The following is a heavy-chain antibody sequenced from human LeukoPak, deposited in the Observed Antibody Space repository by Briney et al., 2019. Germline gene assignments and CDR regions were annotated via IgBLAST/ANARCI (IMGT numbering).Heavy chain of an antibody. J-gene: IGHJ4*02. D-gene: IGHD2-2*01. CDR1: RFTFSNYA. CDR2: ITSGHST. Sequence: PGGSLRLSCAAFRFTFSNYAMSWVRQAAGKGLEWVSGITSGHSTFYADSVKGRFTISRDNSKNTVYLQMNSLRAEDTAVYYCAKDYPECTGTTCSGEAFFDYWGQGTLVTVSS. V-gene: IGHV3-23*01. CDR3: AKDYPECTGTTCSGEAFFDY.